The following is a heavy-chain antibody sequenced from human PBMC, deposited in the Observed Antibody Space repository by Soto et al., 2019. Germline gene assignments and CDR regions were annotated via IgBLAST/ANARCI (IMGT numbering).Heavy chain of an antibody. CDR1: GGSIRSGGYY. D-gene: IGHD6-13*01. V-gene: IGHV4-31*03. Sequence: PSETLSLTCTVSGGSIRSGGYYWGWIRQHPGKGLESIGYIYYTGSTNYNPSLESRTTISVDTSKNQFSLTLTSVTAADTAVYYCARAVGGALQSPRPIAAAGTAMNWFDPWGQGTLVTVSS. CDR3: ARAVGGALQSPRPIAAAGTAMNWFDP. J-gene: IGHJ5*02. CDR2: IYYTGST.